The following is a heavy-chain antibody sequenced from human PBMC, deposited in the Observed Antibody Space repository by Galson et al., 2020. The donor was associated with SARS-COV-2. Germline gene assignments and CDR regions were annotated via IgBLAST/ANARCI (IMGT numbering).Heavy chain of an antibody. CDR2: IYSGGST. Sequence: GESLKFSCAASGFTVSSNYMSWVRQAPGKGLEWVSVIYSGGSTYYADSVKGRFTISRDNSKNTLYLQMNSLRAEDTAVYYCARDHSSSRTDAFDIWGQGTMVTVSS. CDR1: GFTVSSNY. CDR3: ARDHSSSRTDAFDI. J-gene: IGHJ3*02. D-gene: IGHD6-13*01. V-gene: IGHV3-53*01.